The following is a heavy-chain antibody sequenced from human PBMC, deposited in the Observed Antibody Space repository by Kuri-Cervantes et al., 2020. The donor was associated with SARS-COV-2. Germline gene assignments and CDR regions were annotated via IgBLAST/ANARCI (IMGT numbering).Heavy chain of an antibody. CDR1: GGSISSSSYY. V-gene: IGHV4-39*01. Sequence: SETLSLTCTVSGGSISSSSYYWGWIRQPPGKGLEWIGSIYYSGSTYYNPSLKSRVTISVDTSKNQFSLKLSSVTAADTAVYYCATHYDFWSAFDYWGQGTLVTDSS. CDR3: ATHYDFWSAFDY. J-gene: IGHJ4*02. D-gene: IGHD3-3*01. CDR2: IYYSGST.